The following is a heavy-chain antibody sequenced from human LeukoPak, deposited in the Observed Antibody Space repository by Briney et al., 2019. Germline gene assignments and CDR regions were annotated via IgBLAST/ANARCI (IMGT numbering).Heavy chain of an antibody. CDR3: AKYYDFWGGYLYYFDY. V-gene: IGHV3-7*03. CDR1: GFTFRNYW. CDR2: IKQDGSDR. Sequence: GGSLRLSCAASGFTFRNYWMSWVRQVPGTGLEWVANIKQDGSDRNYVTSVRGRFTISRGNVKNSVYLQMNSLRAEDTAVYYCAKYYDFWGGYLYYFDYWGQGTLVTVSS. D-gene: IGHD3-3*01. J-gene: IGHJ4*02.